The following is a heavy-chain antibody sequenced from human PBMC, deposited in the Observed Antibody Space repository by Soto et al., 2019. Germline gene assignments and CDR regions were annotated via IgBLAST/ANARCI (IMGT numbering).Heavy chain of an antibody. Sequence: VQLVESGGGVVHPGRSLRLSCAASGFTFSDYAMHWVRQAPGKGLEWVAVVSHDGRNTHYADSVKGRFTISRDSPKNTVSLEMTSLRAEDTAVYYCAKGGRQWLVTSDFNYWGQGALVTVSS. CDR1: GFTFSDYA. CDR2: VSHDGRNT. V-gene: IGHV3-30*18. J-gene: IGHJ4*02. CDR3: AKGGRQWLVTSDFNY. D-gene: IGHD6-19*01.